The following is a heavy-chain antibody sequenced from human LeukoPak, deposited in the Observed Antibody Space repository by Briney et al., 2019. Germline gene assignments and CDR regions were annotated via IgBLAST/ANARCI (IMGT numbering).Heavy chain of an antibody. Sequence: ASVKVSCKASGYTFTGYYMHWVRQAPGQGLEWMGWINPNSGGTNYAQKFQGRVTMTRDTSISTAYMELSRLRSEDTAVYYCARGGRIQLWLRYYYYMDVWGKGTTVTVSS. D-gene: IGHD5-18*01. CDR3: ARGGRIQLWLRYYYYMDV. CDR1: GYTFTGYY. CDR2: INPNSGGT. V-gene: IGHV1-2*02. J-gene: IGHJ6*03.